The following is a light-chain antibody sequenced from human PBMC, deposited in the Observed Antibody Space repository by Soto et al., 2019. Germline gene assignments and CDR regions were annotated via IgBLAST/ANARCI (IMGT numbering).Light chain of an antibody. J-gene: IGKJ3*01. V-gene: IGKV1-5*01. CDR2: DAS. CDR3: QQYNSYLLT. CDR1: QSISRS. Sequence: DIQMTQSPSTLSASVGDRVTITCRASQSISRSLAWYQQKPGKAPNLLIYDASSMESGVTSRFSGSGFGTEFTLTISSLQPDDFGTYYCQQYNSYLLTFGPGTTVDSK.